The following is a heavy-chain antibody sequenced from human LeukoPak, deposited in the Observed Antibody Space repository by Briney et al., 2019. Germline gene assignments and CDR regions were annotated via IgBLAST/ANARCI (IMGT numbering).Heavy chain of an antibody. J-gene: IGHJ6*03. V-gene: IGHV1-2*02. D-gene: IGHD3-10*01. CDR2: INPNSGGT. Sequence: ASVKVSCKASGYTFTSYYMHWVRQAPGQGLEWMGWINPNSGGTNYAQKFQGRVTMTRDTSISTAYMELSRLRSDDTAVYYCARATYYYGSGSYHYYYYYMDVWGKGTTVTISS. CDR1: GYTFTSYY. CDR3: ARATYYYGSGSYHYYYYYMDV.